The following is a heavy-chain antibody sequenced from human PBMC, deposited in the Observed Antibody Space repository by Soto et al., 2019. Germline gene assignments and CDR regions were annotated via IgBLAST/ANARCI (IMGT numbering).Heavy chain of an antibody. CDR1: GFTFSSYW. J-gene: IGHJ4*02. D-gene: IGHD1-26*01. CDR3: ARDLGAGGATLGY. Sequence: EVQLVESGGGLVQPGGSLRLSCAGSGFTFSSYWMHWVRQVPGKGLVWVSRINSDGSSISYTDSVKGRFTISRDNAKNMLYLQMNSLRAEDTAMYYCARDLGAGGATLGYWGQGTLVTVSS. CDR2: INSDGSSI. V-gene: IGHV3-74*01.